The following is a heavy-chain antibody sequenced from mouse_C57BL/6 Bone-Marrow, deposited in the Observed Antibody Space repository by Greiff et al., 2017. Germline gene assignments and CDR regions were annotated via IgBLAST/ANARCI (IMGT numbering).Heavy chain of an antibody. D-gene: IGHD2-2*01. CDR3: ARSIYYVYDGDWYFDV. CDR1: GYTFTSYG. CDR2: IYPRSGNT. V-gene: IGHV1-81*01. J-gene: IGHJ1*03. Sequence: QVQLKQSGAELARPGASVKLSCKASGYTFTSYGISWVKQRTGQGLEWIGEIYPRSGNTYYNEKFKGKATLTADKSSSPAYMELRSLTSEDSAVYFCARSIYYVYDGDWYFDVWGTGTTVTVSS.